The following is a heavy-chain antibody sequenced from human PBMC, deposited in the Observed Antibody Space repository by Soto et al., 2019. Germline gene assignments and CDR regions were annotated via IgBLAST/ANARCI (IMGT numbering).Heavy chain of an antibody. CDR2: IYNSGST. CDR3: ARGKIVGP. D-gene: IGHD3-22*01. CDR1: GGSISSYH. Sequence: LSLTCAVYGGSISSYHWSWIRQPPGKGLEWIGYIYNSGSTNYNPSLKSRVTISVDTSKNQFSLKLSSVTAADTAVYYCARGKIVGPWGQGTLVTVSS. V-gene: IGHV4-59*01. J-gene: IGHJ5*02.